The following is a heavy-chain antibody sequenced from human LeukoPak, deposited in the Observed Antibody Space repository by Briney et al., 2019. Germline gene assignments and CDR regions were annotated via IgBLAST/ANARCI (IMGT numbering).Heavy chain of an antibody. J-gene: IGHJ5*02. Sequence: ETLSLTCAVSGGSITGYYWSWIRQPPGKGLEWVGYIFSSGSTNYNPSLKSRVTISLDTSKSQFSLKLISVTASDTAVYYCARLTKFLTTYYPTPWGQGTLVTVSS. D-gene: IGHD2/OR15-2a*01. CDR1: GGSITGYY. CDR2: IFSSGST. V-gene: IGHV4-59*08. CDR3: ARLTKFLTTYYPTP.